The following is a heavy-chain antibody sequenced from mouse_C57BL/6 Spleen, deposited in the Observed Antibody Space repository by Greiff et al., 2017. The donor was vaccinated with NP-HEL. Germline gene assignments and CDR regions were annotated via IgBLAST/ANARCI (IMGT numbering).Heavy chain of an antibody. V-gene: IGHV5-17*01. CDR1: GFTFSDYG. D-gene: IGHD2-4*01. Sequence: EVQLVESGGGLVKPGGSLKLSCAASGFTFSDYGMHWVRQAPEKGLEWVAYISSGSSTIYYADTVKGRFTISRDNAKNTLFLQMTSLRSEDTAMYYCARPYDYDDGTWFAYWGQGTLVTVSA. CDR3: ARPYDYDDGTWFAY. CDR2: ISSGSSTI. J-gene: IGHJ3*01.